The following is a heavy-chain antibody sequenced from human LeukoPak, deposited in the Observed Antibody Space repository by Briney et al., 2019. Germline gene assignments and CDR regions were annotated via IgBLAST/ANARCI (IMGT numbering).Heavy chain of an antibody. Sequence: PGGSLRLSCAASGFTFSSYWMSWVRQPPGKGLEWVGSVYYTGSTFYNPSLKSRVTTSVDTSKNHFSLNLSSVTAADTAVYYCARHRGRYYDSGSYYYFDYWGQGTLVTVSS. D-gene: IGHD3-10*01. J-gene: IGHJ4*02. CDR2: VYYTGST. V-gene: IGHV4-39*02. CDR3: ARHRGRYYDSGSYYYFDY. CDR1: GFTFSSYW.